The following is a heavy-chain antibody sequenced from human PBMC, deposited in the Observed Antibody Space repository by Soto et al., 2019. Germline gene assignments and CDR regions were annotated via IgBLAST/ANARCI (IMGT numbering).Heavy chain of an antibody. J-gene: IGHJ4*02. CDR3: ARFRAITMIVAPECDY. Sequence: QVKLVQSGAEVKKPGSSVKVSCKASGGTFSSYAISWVRQAPGQGLEWMGGIIPIFGTANYAQKFQGRVTITEEESTSTAYMELRSMRTEDTAVYYCARFRAITMIVAPECDYWGQGTLVTDSS. D-gene: IGHD3-22*01. CDR1: GGTFSSYA. V-gene: IGHV1-69*12. CDR2: IIPIFGTA.